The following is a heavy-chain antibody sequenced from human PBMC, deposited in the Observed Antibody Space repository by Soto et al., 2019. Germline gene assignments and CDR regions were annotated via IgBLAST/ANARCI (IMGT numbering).Heavy chain of an antibody. J-gene: IGHJ4*02. V-gene: IGHV2-5*02. D-gene: IGHD4-17*01. CDR1: GFSLSTSGVG. CDR3: AHSSSRWPLGY. CDR2: IYWDDDK. Sequence: QITLKESGPTLVKPTQTLTLTCTFSGFSLSTSGVGVVWIRQPPRKALEWLALIYWDDDKRYSPSLKSRLTITQDTSKNQFVLTVSNMDPVDTATYYGAHSSSRWPLGYWGQGTLVTV.